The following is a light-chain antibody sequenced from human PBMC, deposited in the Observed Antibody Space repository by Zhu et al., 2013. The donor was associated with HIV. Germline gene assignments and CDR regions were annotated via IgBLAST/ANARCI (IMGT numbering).Light chain of an antibody. CDR3: QQYGRSPPNT. Sequence: EIVLTQSPGTVSLSPGERATLSCRASQSVSDNYVAWYQQRSGQPPKLLISGASTRATGIPERFSASGSGTDFILNISRLEPEDFAVYFCQQYGRSPPNTFGQGTRLEIK. V-gene: IGKV3-20*01. CDR1: QSVSDNY. J-gene: IGKJ5*01. CDR2: GAS.